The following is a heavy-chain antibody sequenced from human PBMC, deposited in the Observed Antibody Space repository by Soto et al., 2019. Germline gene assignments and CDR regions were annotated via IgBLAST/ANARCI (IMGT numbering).Heavy chain of an antibody. D-gene: IGHD3-10*01. CDR3: ARVVCMARGVIFLSPDY. CDR1: GFTFSNAW. J-gene: IGHJ4*02. Sequence: PGGSLRLSCAASGFTFSNAWMSWVRQAPGKGLEWVGRIGSKTDGGTTDYAAPVKGRFTISRDDSKNTLYLQMNSLRAEDTAVYYCARVVCMARGVIFLSPDYWGQGTLVNVSS. CDR2: IGSKTDGGTT. V-gene: IGHV3-15*04.